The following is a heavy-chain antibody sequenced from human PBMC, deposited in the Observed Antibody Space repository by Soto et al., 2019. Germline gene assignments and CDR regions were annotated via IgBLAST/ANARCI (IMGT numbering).Heavy chain of an antibody. D-gene: IGHD4-17*01. J-gene: IGHJ4*02. CDR1: GFTFSTYG. CDR2: IWFDGSTT. CDR3: ARDPIDDYGDLLPDY. Sequence: GGSLRLSCAASGFTFSTYGMHWVRQAPGKGLEWVALIWFDGSTTYYGESVKGRFTISRDNTKNTLYLQMNSLRAEDTAMYYCARDPIDDYGDLLPDYWGQGVLVTVSS. V-gene: IGHV3-33*01.